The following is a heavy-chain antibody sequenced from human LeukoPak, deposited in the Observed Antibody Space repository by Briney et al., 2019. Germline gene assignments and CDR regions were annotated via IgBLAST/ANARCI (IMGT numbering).Heavy chain of an antibody. CDR1: GFTFSDYD. CDR2: ITSSSRTI. CDR3: ARPTTVALDY. V-gene: IGHV3-48*02. Sequence: GGSLRLSCAASGFTFSDYDMNWFRQPPGKGLEWVSYITSSSRTINYADSVKGRFTVSRDNAKNSLYLQMDSLRDEDTAVYYCARPTTVALDYWGQGTLVTVSS. D-gene: IGHD4-23*01. J-gene: IGHJ4*02.